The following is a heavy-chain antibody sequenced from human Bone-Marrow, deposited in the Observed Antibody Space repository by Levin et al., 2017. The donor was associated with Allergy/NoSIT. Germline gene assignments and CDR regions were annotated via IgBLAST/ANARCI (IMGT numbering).Heavy chain of an antibody. CDR2: IYYSGST. CDR1: GGSISSSSYY. J-gene: IGHJ4*02. CDR3: ASGYPIDY. Sequence: KPGGSLRLSCTVSGGSISSSSYYWGWIRQPPGKGLEWIGSIYYSGSTYYNPSLKSRVTISVDTSKNQFSLKLSSVTAADTAVYYCASGYPIDYWGQGTLVTVSS. V-gene: IGHV4-39*01. D-gene: IGHD5-12*01.